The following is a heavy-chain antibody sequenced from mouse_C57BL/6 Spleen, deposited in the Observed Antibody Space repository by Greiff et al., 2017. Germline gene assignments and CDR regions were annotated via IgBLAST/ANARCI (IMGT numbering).Heavy chain of an antibody. CDR1: GFSLTSYG. J-gene: IGHJ2*01. V-gene: IGHV2-2*01. CDR2: IWSGGGT. Sequence: VKLMESGPGLVQPSQSLSITCTVSGFSLTSYGVHWVRQSPGKGLEWLGVIWSGGGTDYNAAFISRLSISKDNSKSQVFFKMNSLQADDTAIYYCARNWDYGSKPLLDYWGQGTTLTVSS. CDR3: ARNWDYGSKPLLDY. D-gene: IGHD1-1*01.